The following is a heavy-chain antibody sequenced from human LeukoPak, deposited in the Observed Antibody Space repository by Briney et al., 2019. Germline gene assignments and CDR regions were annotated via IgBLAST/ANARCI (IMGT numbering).Heavy chain of an antibody. Sequence: ASVKVSCKASGYTFTGYYMHWVRQAPGQGLEWMGWINPNSGGTNYAQKFQGRVAMTRDTSISTAYMELSRLRSDDTAVYYCARGGSGGSCSGVGMDVWGKGTTVTVSS. J-gene: IGHJ6*03. D-gene: IGHD2-15*01. CDR1: GYTFTGYY. CDR3: ARGGSGGSCSGVGMDV. CDR2: INPNSGGT. V-gene: IGHV1-2*02.